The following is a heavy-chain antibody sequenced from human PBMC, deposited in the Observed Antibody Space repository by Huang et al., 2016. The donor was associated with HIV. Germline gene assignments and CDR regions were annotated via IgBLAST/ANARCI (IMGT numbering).Heavy chain of an antibody. CDR2: INTNTGNP. CDR1: GYTFTRYA. Sequence: QVQLVQSGSELRKPGASVKVSCQASGYTFTRYAMNWVRQAPGQGLEWMGWINTNTGNPTYAQACTGRFVVSLDTSVSTAYLQISSREAEDTAVYYCARDYDDSRGYDIHAVVDYWGQGTLVTVSS. CDR3: ARDYDDSRGYDIHAVVDY. V-gene: IGHV7-4-1*02. D-gene: IGHD3-22*01. J-gene: IGHJ4*02.